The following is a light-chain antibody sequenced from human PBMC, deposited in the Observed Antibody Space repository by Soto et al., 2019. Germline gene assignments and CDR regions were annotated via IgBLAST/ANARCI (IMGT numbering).Light chain of an antibody. CDR3: QQFDDLPLT. J-gene: IGKJ4*01. CDR1: HDIKKY. Sequence: DIQMTQSPSSLSASVGDRVTITCQASHDIKKYLNWYQQKAHKVPKLLIHDASTLATGVPSRFTGSGSGTDFTLPTNSLQPEDVATYDCQQFDDLPLTFCGGTKVDI. CDR2: DAS. V-gene: IGKV1-33*01.